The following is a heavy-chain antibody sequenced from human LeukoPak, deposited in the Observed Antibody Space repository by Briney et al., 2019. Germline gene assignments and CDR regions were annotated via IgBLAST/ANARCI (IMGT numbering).Heavy chain of an antibody. J-gene: IGHJ2*01. CDR2: IYHSGST. CDR1: GGSISSGGYS. Sequence: PSQTLSLTCAVSGGSISSGGYSWSWIRQPPGKGLEWIGYIYHSGSTYYNPSLKSRVTISVDRSKNQFSLKLSSVTAADTAVYYCARGLGDFWSGYSADLWGRGTLVTVSS. V-gene: IGHV4-30-2*01. D-gene: IGHD3-3*01. CDR3: ARGLGDFWSGYSADL.